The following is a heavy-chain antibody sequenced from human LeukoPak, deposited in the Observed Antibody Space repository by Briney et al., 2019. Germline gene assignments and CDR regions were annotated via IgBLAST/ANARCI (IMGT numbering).Heavy chain of an antibody. CDR1: GFTFSSYE. CDR3: AKDATMYYYDRSNWFDP. D-gene: IGHD3-22*01. CDR2: ISGSGGST. Sequence: GGSLRLSCAASGFTFSSYEMNWVRQAPGKGLEWVSAISGSGGSTYYADSVKGRFTISRDNSKNTLYLQMNSLRAEDTAVYYCAKDATMYYYDRSNWFDPWGQGTLVTVSS. J-gene: IGHJ5*02. V-gene: IGHV3-23*01.